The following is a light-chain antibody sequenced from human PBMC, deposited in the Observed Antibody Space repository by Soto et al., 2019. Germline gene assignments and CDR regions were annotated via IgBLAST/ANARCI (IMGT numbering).Light chain of an antibody. CDR1: SSDVGGYNY. J-gene: IGLJ1*01. CDR3: CSFAGGNNFA. CDR2: DVT. Sequence: QSALTQPRSVSGSPGQSVTISCTGTSSDVGGYNYVSWYQQHPGKAPKLMIYDVTKRPSGVPDRFSGSKSGTTASLTISGIQAEDEADYYCCSFAGGNNFAFGTGTKVTVL. V-gene: IGLV2-11*01.